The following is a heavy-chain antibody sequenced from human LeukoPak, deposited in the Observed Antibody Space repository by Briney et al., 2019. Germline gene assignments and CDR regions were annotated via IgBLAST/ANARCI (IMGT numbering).Heavy chain of an antibody. CDR1: GGSISSSSFY. D-gene: IGHD2-21*02. CDR3: ARHFCGGDCYSFYYYYYGMDV. Sequence: PSETLSRTCTVSGGSISSSSFYWGWIRQPPGKGLEWIGTIYYSGSTYYNPSLRSRVTISVDTSKNQFSLNLSSVTAADTAVYYCARHFCGGDCYSFYYYYYGMDVWGQGTTVTVSS. J-gene: IGHJ6*02. CDR2: IYYSGST. V-gene: IGHV4-39*01.